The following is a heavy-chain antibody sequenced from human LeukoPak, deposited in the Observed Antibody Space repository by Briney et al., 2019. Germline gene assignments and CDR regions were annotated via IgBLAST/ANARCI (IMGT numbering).Heavy chain of an antibody. J-gene: IGHJ4*02. CDR3: ARAPPSGNSISSYRRHFDH. CDR2: INPNSGGK. D-gene: IGHD2-2*01. V-gene: IGHV1-2*02. CDR1: GYTFSDYY. Sequence: ASVKVSCKASGYTFSDYYVAWVRQAPGQGLEWMGWINPNSGGKKYAQKFQGRVTMTSDTSISTVYMDLNRLTSDDTAVYYCARAPPSGNSISSYRRHFDHWGRGTLVTVSS.